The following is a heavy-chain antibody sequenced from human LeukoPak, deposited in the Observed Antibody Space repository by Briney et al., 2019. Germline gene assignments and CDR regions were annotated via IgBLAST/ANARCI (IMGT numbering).Heavy chain of an antibody. CDR2: IYSDGST. J-gene: IGHJ5*02. CDR3: ARANSATIPGVDP. D-gene: IGHD1-26*01. Sequence: GGSLRLSCAASGFTVSTNYMSWVRQAPGKVLEWLSIIYSDGSTYYADSVKGRFTISRDNSKNTLYLQMSSLTAEDTAVYYCARANSATIPGVDPWGQGTLVTVSS. V-gene: IGHV3-53*01. CDR1: GFTVSTNY.